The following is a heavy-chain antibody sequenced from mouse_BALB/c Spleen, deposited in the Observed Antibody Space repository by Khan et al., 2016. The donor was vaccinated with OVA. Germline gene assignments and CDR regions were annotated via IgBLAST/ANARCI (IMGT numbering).Heavy chain of an antibody. V-gene: IGHV14-3*02. CDR1: GFNIKDTY. J-gene: IGHJ3*01. Sequence: VQLKQSGAELVKPGASVKLSCTASGFNIKDTYMHWVKQRPEQGLEWIGRIDPANGNTKYDPKFQGKATVTADTSSNTAYLQLSSLTSEDIAVYYCVSPNWFAYWGQGTLVTVSA. CDR3: VSPNWFAY. CDR2: IDPANGNT.